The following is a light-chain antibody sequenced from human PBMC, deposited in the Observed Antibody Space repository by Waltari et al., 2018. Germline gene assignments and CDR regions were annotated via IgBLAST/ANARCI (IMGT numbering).Light chain of an antibody. V-gene: IGKV2-28*01. CDR3: MQALQTPPT. Sequence: EIVMTQSPLSLPVTPGEPASISCRSSQSLLPNNGNNYLDWYVQKPGQSPQVLIYLGSNRASGVPDRCSGSGSGTDFTLKISRVEAEDVGIYYCMQALQTPPTFGPGTKVDIK. J-gene: IGKJ3*01. CDR2: LGS. CDR1: QSLLPNNGNNY.